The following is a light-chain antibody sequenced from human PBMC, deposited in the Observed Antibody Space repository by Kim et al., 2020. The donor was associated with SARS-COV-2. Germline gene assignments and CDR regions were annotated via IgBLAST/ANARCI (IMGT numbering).Light chain of an antibody. CDR1: QSVSSN. CDR2: GAS. CDR3: QQYNDWPPRYT. J-gene: IGKJ2*01. V-gene: IGKV3-15*01. Sequence: SPGERATLSCRASQSVSSNLAWYQLKPGQAPRLLIYGASTRATGIPARFSGSGSGTEFTLTISSLQSEDFAVYYCQQYNDWPPRYTFGQGTKLEI.